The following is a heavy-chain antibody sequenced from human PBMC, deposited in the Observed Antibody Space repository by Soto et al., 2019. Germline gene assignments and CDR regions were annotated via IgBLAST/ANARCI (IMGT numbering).Heavy chain of an antibody. Sequence: GGSLRLSCAASGFTFSSYGMHWVRQAPGKGLEWVAVIWYDGSNKYYADSVKGRFTISRDNSKNTLYLQMNSLRAEDTAVYYCARGYGDYYYGMDVWGQGTTVTVSS. J-gene: IGHJ6*02. CDR2: IWYDGSNK. CDR3: ARGYGDYYYGMDV. CDR1: GFTFSSYG. D-gene: IGHD4-17*01. V-gene: IGHV3-33*01.